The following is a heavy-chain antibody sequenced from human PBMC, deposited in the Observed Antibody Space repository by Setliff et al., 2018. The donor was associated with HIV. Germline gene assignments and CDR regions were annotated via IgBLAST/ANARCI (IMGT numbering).Heavy chain of an antibody. J-gene: IGHJ4*02. D-gene: IGHD6-6*01. CDR3: ARATFEQLGNFDY. Sequence: NPSETLSLTCTVSGGSISSSDFYWSWIRQHPGKGLEYIGYIYYSGSTYYSPSLKSRLIMSIDTSKSQFSLKLSSVTAADTAVYYCARATFEQLGNFDYWGQGTLVTVSS. V-gene: IGHV4-31*03. CDR2: IYYSGST. CDR1: GGSISSSDFY.